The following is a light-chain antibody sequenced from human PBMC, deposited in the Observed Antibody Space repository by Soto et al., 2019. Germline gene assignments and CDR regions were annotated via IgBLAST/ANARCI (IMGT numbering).Light chain of an antibody. V-gene: IGKV3-15*01. CDR1: QSVGSD. Sequence: EIVMTQSPATLSVSPGERATLSCRASQSVGSDLAWYQQKPGQAPRLLIYGASTRAPGIPARFSGSGSGTEFTLTVNSLQPEDFASYFCQHTFNSPPWTFGQGTKVEVK. J-gene: IGKJ1*01. CDR2: GAS. CDR3: QHTFNSPPWT.